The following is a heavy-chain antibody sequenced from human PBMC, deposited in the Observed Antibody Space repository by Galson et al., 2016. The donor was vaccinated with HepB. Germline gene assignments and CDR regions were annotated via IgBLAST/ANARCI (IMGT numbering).Heavy chain of an antibody. Sequence: SVKVSCKVSGYTLTQLSINWVRQAPGKGLEWMGGLDPEYGGLIYAPKFQGKLTMTEDTATDTAYLELSSLRSKYAAIYSCTSADGGSTSCRHFLFDPWGQGTLVTVSS. CDR3: TSADGGSTSCRHFLFDP. J-gene: IGHJ5*02. V-gene: IGHV1-24*01. D-gene: IGHD2-2*01. CDR1: GYTLTQLS. CDR2: LDPEYGGL.